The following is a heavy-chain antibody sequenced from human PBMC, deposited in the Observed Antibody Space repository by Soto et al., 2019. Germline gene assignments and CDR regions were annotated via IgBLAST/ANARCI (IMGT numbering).Heavy chain of an antibody. V-gene: IGHV3-48*01. CDR2: ISSSSSTI. CDR1: GFTFSTYR. J-gene: IGHJ4*02. Sequence: GGSLRLSCAASGFTFSTYRMNWVRHAPGKGLEWVSYISSSSSTIFYTDSVKGRFTVSRDNAKNSLYLQMNSLRAEDTAVYYCARDSSWGLAHPGPEQYYFDYWGQGT. CDR3: ARDSSWGLAHPGPEQYYFDY. D-gene: IGHD3-16*01.